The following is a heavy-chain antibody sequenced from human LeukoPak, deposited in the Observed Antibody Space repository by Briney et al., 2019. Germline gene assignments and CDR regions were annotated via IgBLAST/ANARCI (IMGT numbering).Heavy chain of an antibody. D-gene: IGHD4/OR15-4a*01. CDR1: GYTFTSYD. V-gene: IGHV1-8*01. CDR3: ARGLGTNLNTNNWFAP. CDR2: MNPASGTT. Sequence: ASVKVSCKASGYTFTSYDINWVRQATGQGLEWMGWMNPASGTTGYAQKFQGRVTMTRSTSISTAYMELSSLRSEDTAMYYCARGLGTNLNTNNWFAPWGQGTPVTVSS. J-gene: IGHJ5*02.